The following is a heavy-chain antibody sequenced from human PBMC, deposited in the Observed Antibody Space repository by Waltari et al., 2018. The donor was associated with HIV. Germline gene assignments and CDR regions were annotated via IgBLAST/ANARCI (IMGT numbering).Heavy chain of an antibody. V-gene: IGHV4-34*01. Sequence: QVQLQQWGAGLLKPSETLSLTCAVYGGSFSGYYWSWIRPPQGTGLEWFVEINQSGSTNCNPPVKRLVTISVDTAKNQFSLKLGSVTAADTAVYYCARDRGSSTSCPTGYFDYWGQGTLVSVSS. J-gene: IGHJ4*02. D-gene: IGHD2-2*01. CDR1: GGSFSGYY. CDR3: ARDRGSSTSCPTGYFDY. CDR2: INQSGST.